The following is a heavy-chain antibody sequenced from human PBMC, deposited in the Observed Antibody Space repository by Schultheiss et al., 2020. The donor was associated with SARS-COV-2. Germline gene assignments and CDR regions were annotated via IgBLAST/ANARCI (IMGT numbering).Heavy chain of an antibody. CDR2: IYFTGIT. V-gene: IGHV4-59*01. J-gene: IGHJ4*02. CDR3: ARATRVESLFSVRGGSFDF. D-gene: IGHD5-24*01. CDR1: GGSLSGYY. Sequence: SETLSLTCAVHGGSLSGYYWTWIRHPPGKGLDPIGNIYFTGITKSNPSLKSRVTISIDTSKNQFSLKLGSVTAADTAVYFCARATRVESLFSVRGGSFDFWGRGALVTVSS.